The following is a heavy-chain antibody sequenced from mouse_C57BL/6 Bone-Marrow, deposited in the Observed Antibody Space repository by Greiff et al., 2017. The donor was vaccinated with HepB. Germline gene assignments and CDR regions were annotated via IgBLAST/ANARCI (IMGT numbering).Heavy chain of an antibody. Sequence: EVQLQQSGPVLVKPGASVKMSCKASGYTFTDYYMNWVKQSHGKSLEWIGVINPYNGGTSYNQKFKGKATLTVDKSSSTAYMELNSLTSEDSAVYYCAIGAIYYGNYFDYWGQGTTLTVSS. V-gene: IGHV1-19*01. CDR3: AIGAIYYGNYFDY. CDR1: GYTFTDYY. D-gene: IGHD2-1*01. J-gene: IGHJ2*01. CDR2: INPYNGGT.